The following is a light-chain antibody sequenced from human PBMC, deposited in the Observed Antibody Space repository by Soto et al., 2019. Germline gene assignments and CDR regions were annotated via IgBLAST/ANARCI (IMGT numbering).Light chain of an antibody. V-gene: IGLV2-14*03. CDR3: SSYTTSSTVI. CDR2: AVS. Sequence: QSALTQPASVSGSPGQSITISCTATSSDVGDHNYVSWYQQQPGKAPKLMIYAVSNRPSGVSNRFSGSKSGNTASLTISGLQAEDEADYYCSSYTTSSTVIFGGGTKLTVL. CDR1: SSDVGDHNY. J-gene: IGLJ2*01.